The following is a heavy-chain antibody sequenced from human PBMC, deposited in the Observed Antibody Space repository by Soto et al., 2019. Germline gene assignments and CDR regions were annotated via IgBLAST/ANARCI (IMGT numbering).Heavy chain of an antibody. CDR3: AKDCCGGGTFYSYGMDV. J-gene: IGHJ6*02. V-gene: IGHV3-30*18. CDR1: GFTFRNYG. CDR2: ISYDGSNK. D-gene: IGHD2-21*01. Sequence: PVGSLRLSCTASGFTFRNYGIHWVRQAPGKGLEWVALISYDGSNKFYADSVKGRFTISRDNSKNTLYLQMNSLRPEDTAVYYCAKDCCGGGTFYSYGMDVWGQGTTVTVS.